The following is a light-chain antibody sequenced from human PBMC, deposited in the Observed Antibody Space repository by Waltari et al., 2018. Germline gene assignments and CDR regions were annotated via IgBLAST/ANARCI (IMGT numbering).Light chain of an antibody. CDR3: QQYYSTRPLT. J-gene: IGKJ4*01. Sequence: EIALTQSPATLSLSPGERATLSCRASESVSNYLVWYQQKPGQAPRLLIFDASNRATGIPARFSGSGSGTDFTLTISSLEPEDFAVYYCQQYYSTRPLTFGGGTKVEIK. CDR2: DAS. V-gene: IGKV3-11*01. CDR1: ESVSNY.